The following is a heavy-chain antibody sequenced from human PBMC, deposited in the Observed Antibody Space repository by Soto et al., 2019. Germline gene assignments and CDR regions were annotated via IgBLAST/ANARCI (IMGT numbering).Heavy chain of an antibody. Sequence: SETLSLTCAVSGYSITSGYYWGWIRQPPGEGLEWIGSIYHSGSTSYNPSLKSRVTILVDTSKNQFSLKLNSVTAADTAVYYCARDLSYYDSSVYENWFDPWGQGTLVTVSS. V-gene: IGHV4-38-2*02. CDR1: GYSITSGYY. J-gene: IGHJ5*02. D-gene: IGHD3-22*01. CDR3: ARDLSYYDSSVYENWFDP. CDR2: IYHSGST.